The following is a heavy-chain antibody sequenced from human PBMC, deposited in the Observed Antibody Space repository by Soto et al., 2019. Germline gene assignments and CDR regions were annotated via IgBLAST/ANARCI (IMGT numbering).Heavy chain of an antibody. CDR1: GYSFTSYW. D-gene: IGHD2-15*01. CDR2: IDPSDSYT. J-gene: IGHJ6*02. CDR3: ARVRWQTNYYYGMDV. V-gene: IGHV5-10-1*01. Sequence: PGESLKISCKGSGYSFTSYWISWVRQMPGKGLEWMGRIDPSDSYTNYSPSFQGHVTISADKSISTAYLQWSSLKASDTALYHCARVRWQTNYYYGMDVWGQGTTVTVSS.